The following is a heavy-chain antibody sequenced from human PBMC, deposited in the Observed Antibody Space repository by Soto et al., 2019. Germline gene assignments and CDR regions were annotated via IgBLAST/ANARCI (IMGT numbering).Heavy chain of an antibody. D-gene: IGHD5-12*01. CDR2: IYYSGST. V-gene: IGHV4-39*01. Sequence: SETLSLTCTVSGGSISSSSYYWGWIRQPPGKGLEWIGSIYYSGSTYYNPSLKSRVTISVDTSKNQFSLKLSSVTAADTAVYYCVRTSGYDEYWFDPWGQGTLVTVSS. J-gene: IGHJ5*02. CDR1: GGSISSSSYY. CDR3: VRTSGYDEYWFDP.